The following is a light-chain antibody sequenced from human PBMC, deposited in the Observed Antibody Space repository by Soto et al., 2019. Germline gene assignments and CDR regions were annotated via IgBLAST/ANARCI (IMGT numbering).Light chain of an antibody. CDR3: QQYGSSRT. J-gene: IGKJ1*01. CDR1: QSVSSNY. Sequence: EIVLTQSPCTLSLSPGERATLSCRASQSVSSNYLAWYQQKPGQAPRLLIYGASNRATGIPARFSGSGSGTDFTLTISRLEPEDFAVYYCQQYGSSRTFGQGTKV. CDR2: GAS. V-gene: IGKV3-20*01.